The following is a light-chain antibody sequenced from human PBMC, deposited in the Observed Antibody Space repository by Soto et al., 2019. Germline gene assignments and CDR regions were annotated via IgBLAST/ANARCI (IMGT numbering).Light chain of an antibody. J-gene: IGLJ3*02. CDR3: SSYTFSNTWV. V-gene: IGLV2-14*01. Sequence: HSALTQPASVSESLGQSITISCSGTNSDIGGHNFVSWHQQLPGKTPKVLIYGVSNRPSGISNRFSGSKSGNTASLTISGLQAEDEADYYCSSYTFSNTWVFGGGTKLTVL. CDR2: GVS. CDR1: NSDIGGHNF.